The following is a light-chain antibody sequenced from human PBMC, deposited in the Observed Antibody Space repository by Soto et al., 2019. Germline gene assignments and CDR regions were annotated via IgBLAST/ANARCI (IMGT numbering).Light chain of an antibody. J-gene: IGKJ2*01. CDR2: DAS. CDR1: QSVSSY. V-gene: IGKV3-11*01. CDR3: QPRSNWTYP. Sequence: EIVLTQSPATLSLSPGERATLSCRASQSVSSYLAWYQQKPGQAPRLLIYDASNRATGIPARFSGSGSGTDFTLTISSQEPEDFAVYYCQPRSNWTYPFGQGTKLDIK.